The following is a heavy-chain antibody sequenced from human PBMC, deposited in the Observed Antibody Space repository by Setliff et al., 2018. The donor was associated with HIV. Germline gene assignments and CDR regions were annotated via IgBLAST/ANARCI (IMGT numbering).Heavy chain of an antibody. CDR3: ARCGAGEWHLYMDV. D-gene: IGHD3-16*01. Sequence: SVKVSCKASGGTFSSYTTNWVRQAPGQGLEWMGRSIPILGIGNDEQAQKFKGRVTFTADKSTSTVYMELSSLRSEDTAVYYCARCGAGEWHLYMDVWGKGTAVTVS. V-gene: IGHV1-69*02. J-gene: IGHJ6*03. CDR2: SIPILGIG. CDR1: GGTFSSYT.